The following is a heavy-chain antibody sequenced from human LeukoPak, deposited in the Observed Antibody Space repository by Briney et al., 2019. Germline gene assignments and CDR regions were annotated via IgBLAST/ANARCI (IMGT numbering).Heavy chain of an antibody. V-gene: IGHV4-61*02. CDR1: GGSISSGSYY. CDR2: IYTSGST. Sequence: SQTLSLTCTVSGGSISSGSYYWSWLRQPAGKGLEWIGRIYTSGSTNYNPSLKSRVTISVDTSKNQFSLKLSSVTAADTAVYYCARERGDSSGYYATGLNWFDPWGQGTLVTVSS. CDR3: ARERGDSSGYYATGLNWFDP. J-gene: IGHJ5*02. D-gene: IGHD3-22*01.